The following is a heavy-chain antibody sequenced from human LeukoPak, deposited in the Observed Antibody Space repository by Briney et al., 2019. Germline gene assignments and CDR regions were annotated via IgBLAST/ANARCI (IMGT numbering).Heavy chain of an antibody. V-gene: IGHV1-69*04. CDR2: IIPMFGVT. Sequence: ASVKVSCKASGYTFTSYLISWVRQAPGQGLEWMGRIIPMFGVTKYVEKFQGRVTITADTSTSTVYMELSSLTSEDTAVYFCAREGGEFCSGGACHHWYFDLWGRGTLVTVSS. CDR3: AREGGEFCSGGACHHWYFDL. CDR1: GYTFTSYL. J-gene: IGHJ2*01. D-gene: IGHD2-15*01.